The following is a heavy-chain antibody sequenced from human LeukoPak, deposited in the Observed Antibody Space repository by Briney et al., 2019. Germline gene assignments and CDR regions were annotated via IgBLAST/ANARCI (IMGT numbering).Heavy chain of an antibody. CDR1: GFTFSDYY. CDR2: ISSSGSTI. D-gene: IGHD6-13*01. V-gene: IGHV3-11*01. J-gene: IGHJ3*02. Sequence: KSGGSLRLSCAASGFTFSDYYMSWIRQAPGKGLEWFSYISSSGSTIYYADSVKGRFTISRDNAKNSLYLQMNSLRAEDTAVYYCARDGEQQLGAFDIWGQGTMVTVSS. CDR3: ARDGEQQLGAFDI.